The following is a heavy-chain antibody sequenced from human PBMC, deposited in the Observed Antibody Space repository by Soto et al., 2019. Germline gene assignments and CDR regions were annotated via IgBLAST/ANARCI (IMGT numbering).Heavy chain of an antibody. J-gene: IGHJ5*02. CDR2: ISYSGST. D-gene: IGHD3-22*01. Sequence: SETLSLTCSVSGGSISSGYYYWSWIRQHPGKGLEWIGSISYSGSTSYNPSLKSRLTISVDRSKSQFSLNLSSVTAADTAVYYCARRDRSGYSYWLDTWGQGTLVTVSS. V-gene: IGHV4-31*03. CDR1: GGSISSGYYY. CDR3: ARRDRSGYSYWLDT.